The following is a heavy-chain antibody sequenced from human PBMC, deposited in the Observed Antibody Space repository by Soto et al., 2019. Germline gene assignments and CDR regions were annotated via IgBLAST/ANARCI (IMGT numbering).Heavy chain of an antibody. CDR3: ARGSSDYSYYFDY. Sequence: GGSLRLSCAASGFTFSSYAMSWVRQAPGKGLEWVSVISGSGDFTFYADSVKGRFTISRDNAKNSLYLQMNSLRAEDTAVYYCARGSSDYSYYFDYWGQGTLVTVSS. D-gene: IGHD3-16*01. CDR2: ISGSGDFT. V-gene: IGHV3-23*01. CDR1: GFTFSSYA. J-gene: IGHJ4*02.